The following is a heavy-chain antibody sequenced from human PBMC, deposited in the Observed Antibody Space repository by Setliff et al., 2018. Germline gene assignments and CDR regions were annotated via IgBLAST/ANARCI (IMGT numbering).Heavy chain of an antibody. CDR1: GDSINPYY. CDR2: IYYSGAT. D-gene: IGHD3-22*01. J-gene: IGHJ4*02. V-gene: IGHV4-59*01. CDR3: ARYRNYFDSSGQTQYYFDY. Sequence: LSLTCSVSGDSINPYYWTWIRQPPGKGLEWIGFIYYSGATTYNPSLKSRVTISVDTSKNQFSLNLNSVTAADTVVYYCARYRNYFDSSGQTQYYFDYWGQGTLVTVSS.